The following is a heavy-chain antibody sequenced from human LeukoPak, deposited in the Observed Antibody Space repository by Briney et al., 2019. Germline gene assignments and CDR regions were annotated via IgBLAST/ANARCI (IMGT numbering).Heavy chain of an antibody. CDR1: GFTFSSYS. CDR2: ISSSSSYI. D-gene: IGHD1-1*01. CDR3: ARESRTGTFDY. Sequence: PGGSLRLSXAASGFTFSSYSMNWVRQAPGKGLEWVSSISSSSSYIYYADSVKGRFTISRDNAKNSLYLQMNSLRAEDTAVSYCARESRTGTFDYWGQGTLVTVSS. J-gene: IGHJ4*02. V-gene: IGHV3-21*01.